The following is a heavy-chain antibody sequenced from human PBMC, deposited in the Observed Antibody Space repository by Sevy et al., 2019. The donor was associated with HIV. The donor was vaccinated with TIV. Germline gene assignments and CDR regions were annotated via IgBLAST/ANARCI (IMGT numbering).Heavy chain of an antibody. D-gene: IGHD3-16*01. CDR2: ISSSSSYT. CDR1: GFTFSDYY. J-gene: IGHJ4*02. V-gene: IGHV3-11*06. Sequence: GGSLRLSCAASGFTFSDYYMSWIRQAPGKGLEWVSYISSSSSYTNYADSVKGRFTISRDNDKNSLYLQMNSLRAEDTAVYYCARVVEKGLRLGELGGFYYFDYWGQGTLVTVSS. CDR3: ARVVEKGLRLGELGGFYYFDY.